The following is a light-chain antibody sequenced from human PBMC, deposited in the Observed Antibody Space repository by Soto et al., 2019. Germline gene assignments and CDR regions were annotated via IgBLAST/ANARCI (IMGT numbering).Light chain of an antibody. CDR3: QQYESYPRT. V-gene: IGKV1-5*01. CDR2: DAS. Sequence: DIQMTQSPSTVSASVGDRVTITCRASQSISGWLAWYQQKPGKAHNVLIHDASSLESGVPSRFSGSGSGTEFTLTISSLRPDDSATYFCQQYESYPRTFGPGTKVDIK. CDR1: QSISGW. J-gene: IGKJ1*01.